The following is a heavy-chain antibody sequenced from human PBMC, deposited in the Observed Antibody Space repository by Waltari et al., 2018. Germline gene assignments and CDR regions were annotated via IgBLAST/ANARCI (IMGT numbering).Heavy chain of an antibody. CDR1: GFTFSSYW. V-gene: IGHV3-7*01. Sequence: EVQLVESGGGLVQPGGSLRLSCAASGFTFSSYWMSWVRQAPGKGLEWVANIKQDGSEKYYVDSVKGRFTISRDNAKNSLYLQMNSLRAEDTAVYYCARGAYGDYEGFDYWGQGTLVTVSS. CDR2: IKQDGSEK. J-gene: IGHJ4*02. CDR3: ARGAYGDYEGFDY. D-gene: IGHD4-17*01.